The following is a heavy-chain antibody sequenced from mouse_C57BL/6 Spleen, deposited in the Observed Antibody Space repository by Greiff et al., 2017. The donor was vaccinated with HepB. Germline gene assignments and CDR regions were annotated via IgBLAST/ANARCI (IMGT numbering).Heavy chain of an antibody. D-gene: IGHD1-1*01. CDR3: ARSSYYGSSRYAMDY. V-gene: IGHV1-64*01. CDR1: GYTFTSYW. Sequence: QVQLQQPGAELVKPGASVKLSCKASGYTFTSYWMHWVKQRPGQGLEWIGMIHPNSGSTNYNEKFKSKATLTVDKSSSTAYMQLSSLTSEDSAVYYCARSSYYGSSRYAMDYWGQGTSVTVSS. J-gene: IGHJ4*01. CDR2: IHPNSGST.